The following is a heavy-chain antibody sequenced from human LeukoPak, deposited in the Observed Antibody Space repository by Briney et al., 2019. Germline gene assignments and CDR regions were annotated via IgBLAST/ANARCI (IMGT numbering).Heavy chain of an antibody. CDR1: GYTFTGYY. CDR2: INPNSGGT. V-gene: IGHV1-2*02. D-gene: IGHD3-22*01. Sequence: LWASVKVSCKASGYTFTGYYMHWVRQAPGQGLEWMGWINPNSGGTNYAQKFQGRVTMTRDTSISTAYMELSRLRSDDTAVYYCARVRDSSGYPGYFDYWGQGTLVTVSS. J-gene: IGHJ4*02. CDR3: ARVRDSSGYPGYFDY.